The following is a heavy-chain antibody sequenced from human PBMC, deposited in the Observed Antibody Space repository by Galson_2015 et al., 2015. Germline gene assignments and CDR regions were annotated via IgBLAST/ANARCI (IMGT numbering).Heavy chain of an antibody. CDR2: INHSGST. CDR1: GGSFSGYY. J-gene: IGHJ3*02. CDR3: ARDEGATYDAFDI. V-gene: IGHV4-34*01. Sequence: SETLSLTCAVYGGSFSGYYWSWIRQPPGKGLEWIGEINHSGSTNYNPSLKSRVTISVDTSKNQFSLKLSSVTAADTAVYYCARDEGATYDAFDIWGQGTMVTVSS. D-gene: IGHD1-26*01.